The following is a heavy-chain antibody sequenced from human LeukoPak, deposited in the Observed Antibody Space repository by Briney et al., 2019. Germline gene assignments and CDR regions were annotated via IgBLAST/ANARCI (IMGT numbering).Heavy chain of an antibody. V-gene: IGHV3-9*03. CDR3: AKAGSGYYDSSGSLGVDY. Sequence: GRSLRLSCAASGFTFDDYAMHWVRQAPGKGLEWVSGISWNSGSIGYADSVKGRFTISRDNAKNSMYLQMNSLRAEDMDLYYCAKAGSGYYDSSGSLGVDYWGQGTLVTVSS. J-gene: IGHJ4*02. D-gene: IGHD3-22*01. CDR1: GFTFDDYA. CDR2: ISWNSGSI.